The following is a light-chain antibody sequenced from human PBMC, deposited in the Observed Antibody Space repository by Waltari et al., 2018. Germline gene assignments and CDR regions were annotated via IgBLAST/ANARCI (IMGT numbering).Light chain of an antibody. CDR1: SSDVGGYNY. Sequence: QSALTKPASVSVSPGQSITISCTGTSSDVGGYNYFSWYQQHPGKAPKLMIYDVSNRPSGVSNRFSGSKSGNTASLTISGLQAEDEADYYCSSYTSSSTVVFGGGTKLTVL. V-gene: IGLV2-14*01. CDR3: SSYTSSSTVV. J-gene: IGLJ2*01. CDR2: DVS.